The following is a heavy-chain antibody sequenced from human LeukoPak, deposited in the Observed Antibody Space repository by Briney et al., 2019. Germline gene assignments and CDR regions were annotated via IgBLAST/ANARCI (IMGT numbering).Heavy chain of an antibody. CDR3: ARHEDYYDSSGHLGDAFDI. J-gene: IGHJ3*02. CDR1: GGSISSYY. V-gene: IGHV4-59*08. CDR2: IYYSGST. D-gene: IGHD3-22*01. Sequence: PSETLSLTCTVSGGSISSYYWSWIRQPPGKGLEWIGYIYYSGSTNYNPSLKSRVTISVDTSKNQFSLKLSSVTAADTAVYYCARHEDYYDSSGHLGDAFDIWGQGTMVTVSS.